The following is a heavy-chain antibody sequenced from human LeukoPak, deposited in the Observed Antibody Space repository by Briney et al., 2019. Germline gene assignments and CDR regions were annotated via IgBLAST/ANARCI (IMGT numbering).Heavy chain of an antibody. V-gene: IGHV4-34*01. Sequence: SETLSLTCAVYGGSFSGYYWSWIRQPPGKGLEWIGGINHSGSTNYNPSLKSRVTISVDTSKNQFSLKLSSVTAADTAVYYCARSYYDSSGYYYGSYYFDYWGQGTLVTVSS. CDR2: INHSGST. CDR3: ARSYYDSSGYYYGSYYFDY. J-gene: IGHJ4*02. D-gene: IGHD3-22*01. CDR1: GGSFSGYY.